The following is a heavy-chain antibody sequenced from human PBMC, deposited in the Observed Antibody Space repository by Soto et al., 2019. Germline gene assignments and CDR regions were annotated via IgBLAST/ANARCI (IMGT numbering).Heavy chain of an antibody. J-gene: IGHJ4*02. D-gene: IGHD2-21*01. V-gene: IGHV3-33*01. CDR2: IWYDGSNK. CDR1: GFTFSSYG. CDR3: ARDRVVSFAY. Sequence: QVQLVESGGGVVQPGRSLRLSCAASGFTFSSYGMHWVRQAPGKGLEWVAVIWYDGSNKYYADSVKGRFTISRDNSKNTLYLQMNRRRAEDPAVYFCARDRVVSFAYWGQGTLVTVSS.